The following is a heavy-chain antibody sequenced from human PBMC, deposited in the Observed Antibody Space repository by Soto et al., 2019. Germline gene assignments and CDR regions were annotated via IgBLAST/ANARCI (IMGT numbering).Heavy chain of an antibody. Sequence: SVKVSCKASGGTFSSYALNWVRQAPGQGLEWMGGIVPIFGAANYAQKFQGRVTITADESTSTAYMELSSLRSEDTALYYCARGGFGSSYRLDYWGQGTLVTVSS. J-gene: IGHJ4*02. D-gene: IGHD6-6*01. V-gene: IGHV1-69*13. CDR3: ARGGFGSSYRLDY. CDR1: GGTFSSYA. CDR2: IVPIFGAA.